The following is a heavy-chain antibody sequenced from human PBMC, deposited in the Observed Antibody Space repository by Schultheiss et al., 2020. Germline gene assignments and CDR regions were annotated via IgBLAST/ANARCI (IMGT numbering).Heavy chain of an antibody. CDR2: INHSGST. J-gene: IGHJ6*02. D-gene: IGHD3-10*01. CDR1: GGSFSGYY. Sequence: SETLSLTCAVYGGSFSGYYWSWIRQPPGKGLEWIGEINHSGSTNYNPSLKSRVTISVDKSKNQFSLKLSSVTAADTAVYYCARHRPYGSGSYYNDHYYYFGMDVWGQGTTVTVSS. V-gene: IGHV4-34*01. CDR3: ARHRPYGSGSYYNDHYYYFGMDV.